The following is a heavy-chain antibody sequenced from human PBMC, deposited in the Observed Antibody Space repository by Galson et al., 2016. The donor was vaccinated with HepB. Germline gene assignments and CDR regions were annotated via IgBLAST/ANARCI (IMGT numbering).Heavy chain of an antibody. CDR2: TYYRTKWYN. J-gene: IGHJ6*02. Sequence: CAISGDRVSSNSATWNWISQSPSRGVEWLGRTYYRTKWYNDYALTVKSRITIYPDTSKNQFSLQLNSVTPEETAVYYCARVRSGYSGYANPYYYGMDLWGQGTTVTLSS. CDR3: ARVRSGYSGYANPYYYGMDL. D-gene: IGHD5-12*01. CDR1: GDRVSSNSAT. V-gene: IGHV6-1*01.